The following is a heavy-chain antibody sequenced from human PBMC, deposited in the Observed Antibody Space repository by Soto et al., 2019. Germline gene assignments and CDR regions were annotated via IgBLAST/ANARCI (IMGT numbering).Heavy chain of an antibody. D-gene: IGHD2-15*01. J-gene: IGHJ6*02. CDR1: GVSITSSGHY. Sequence: SETLSLTCTVAGVSITSSGHYWGWVSEPPGKGLEWIGTIRYRGDAYYNPSLKSRVSISVDSSRSQFSLMLNSVTAADTALYYCSRHYCSGGSCYYYGMDVWGQGTTVT. CDR2: IRYRGDA. CDR3: SRHYCSGGSCYYYGMDV. V-gene: IGHV4-39*01.